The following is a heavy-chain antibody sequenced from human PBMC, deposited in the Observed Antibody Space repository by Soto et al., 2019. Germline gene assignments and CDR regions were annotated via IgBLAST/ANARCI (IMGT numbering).Heavy chain of an antibody. CDR1: GFTFSNYA. V-gene: IGHV3-23*01. CDR2: ISSSGDTT. J-gene: IGHJ4*02. Sequence: DVQLLDSGGGLVQPGGSLRLSCAASGFTFSNYAMSWVRQAPGQGLEWVSSISSSGDTTYYADSVQGRFTISRDNSQNTVYLQMNSLRAEDTAVYYCANRHLIPLFYLDYWGQGTLVTVPS. CDR3: ANRHLIPLFYLDY.